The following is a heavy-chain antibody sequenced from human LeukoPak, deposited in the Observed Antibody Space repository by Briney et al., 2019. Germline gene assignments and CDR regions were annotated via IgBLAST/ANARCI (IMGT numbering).Heavy chain of an antibody. Sequence: GGSLRLSCAVSGFNLPKFWMSWVRQAPGRGLEWVANTQPEGNEKFYVESVKGRFTISRDNTKDLLFLQMNDLRVEDTGVYYCARGDAFSGDHWGQGTQVTVST. CDR3: ARGDAFSGDH. CDR2: TQPEGNEK. CDR1: GFNLPKFW. J-gene: IGHJ4*02. V-gene: IGHV3-7*03. D-gene: IGHD3-16*01.